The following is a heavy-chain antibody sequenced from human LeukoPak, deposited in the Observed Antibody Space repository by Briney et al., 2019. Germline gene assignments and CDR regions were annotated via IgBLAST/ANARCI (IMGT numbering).Heavy chain of an antibody. CDR1: GFTFSAYG. CDR3: AKDQRDYDFWSGLDY. Sequence: GSLRLSCAASGFTFSAYGMHWVRQAPGKGLAGVAVISYDGSNKYYADSVKGRFTISRDNSKNTLYLQMNSLRAEDTAVYYCAKDQRDYDFWSGLDYWGQGTLVTVSS. J-gene: IGHJ4*02. V-gene: IGHV3-30*18. CDR2: ISYDGSNK. D-gene: IGHD3-3*01.